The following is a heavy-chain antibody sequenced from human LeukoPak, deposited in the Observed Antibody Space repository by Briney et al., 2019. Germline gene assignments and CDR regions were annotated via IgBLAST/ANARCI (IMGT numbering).Heavy chain of an antibody. J-gene: IGHJ6*02. CDR1: GGSFSGYY. Sequence: SETLSLTCAVYGGSFSGYYWSWIRQPPGKGLEWIGEINHSGSTNYNPSLKSRVTISVDTSKNQFSLKLSSVTAADTAVYYCARALRLTPSVGYYYYGMDVWGQGTTVNVSS. V-gene: IGHV4-34*01. CDR2: INHSGST. CDR3: ARALRLTPSVGYYYYGMDV. D-gene: IGHD4-23*01.